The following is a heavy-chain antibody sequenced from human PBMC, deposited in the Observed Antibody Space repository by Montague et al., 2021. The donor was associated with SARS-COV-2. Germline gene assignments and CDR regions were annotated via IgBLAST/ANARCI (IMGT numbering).Heavy chain of an antibody. J-gene: IGHJ6*02. CDR2: ISSSSSYI. D-gene: IGHD3-10*01. CDR3: ARDLDGSGSVYYYYGMDV. CDR1: GFTFNSYS. Sequence: SLRLSCAASGFTFNSYSMNWVRQAPGKGLEWVSSISSSSSYIYYADSVKGRFTISRDNAKNSLYLQMNSLRAEDTAVYYCARDLDGSGSVYYYYGMDVWGQGTTVTVSS. V-gene: IGHV3-21*01.